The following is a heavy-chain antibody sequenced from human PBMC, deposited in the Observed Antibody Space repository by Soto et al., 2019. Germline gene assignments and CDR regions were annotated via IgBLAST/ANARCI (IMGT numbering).Heavy chain of an antibody. J-gene: IGHJ4*01. CDR1: GFTFSDYY. CDR3: SRGRGAATVYFDF. CDR2: ISSSTSDT. Sequence: QVQLVESGGGLVKPGGSLRLSCAVSGFTFSDYYMTWIRQPTGKRLEWVSYISSSTSDTNYADPVKGRFTISRDNAKNSLFLQLNSLGAEDTGVYYCSRGRGAATVYFDFWCQGTLVTVSS. D-gene: IGHD2-15*01. V-gene: IGHV3-11*05.